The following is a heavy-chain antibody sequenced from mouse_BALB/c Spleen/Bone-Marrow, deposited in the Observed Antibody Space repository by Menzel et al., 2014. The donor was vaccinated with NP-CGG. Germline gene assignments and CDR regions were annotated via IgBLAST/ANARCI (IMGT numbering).Heavy chain of an antibody. V-gene: IGHV5-4*02. J-gene: IGHJ3*01. CDR2: ISDGGSHT. CDR1: GFTFSDYY. Sequence: VQLKDSGGGLVKPGGSLKLSCAASGFTFSDYYMYWVRQTPEKRLEWVATISDGGSHTYYPDSVKGRFTISRDNAKNNLYLQMSSLKSEDTAMYYCANWAYWGQGTLVTVSA. CDR3: ANWAY. D-gene: IGHD4-1*01.